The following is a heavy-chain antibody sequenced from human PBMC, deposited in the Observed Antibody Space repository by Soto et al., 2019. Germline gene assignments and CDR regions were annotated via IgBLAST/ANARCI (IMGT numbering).Heavy chain of an antibody. CDR3: ARERGPKDIVVVPAATHDAFDI. Sequence: QVQLVQSGAEVKKPGSSVKVSCKASGGTFSSYTISWVRQAPGQGLEWMGRIIPILGIAIYAQKFQGRVTITADKSTSTAYMELSSLRSEDTAVYYCARERGPKDIVVVPAATHDAFDIWGQGTMVTVSS. J-gene: IGHJ3*02. V-gene: IGHV1-69*08. CDR2: IIPILGIA. D-gene: IGHD2-2*01. CDR1: GGTFSSYT.